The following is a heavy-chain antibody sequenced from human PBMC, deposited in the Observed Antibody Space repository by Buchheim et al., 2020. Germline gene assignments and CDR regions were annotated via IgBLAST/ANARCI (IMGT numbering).Heavy chain of an antibody. V-gene: IGHV3-30*18. CDR2: ITYDGSNK. D-gene: IGHD4-23*01. J-gene: IGHJ4*02. Sequence: QVQLQESGPGLVKPSGTLSLTCSVSGASISSRNWWTWVRQAPGKGLEWVAVITYDGSNKYYADSVKGRFTISRDNSKNTLYLQMNSLRAEDTAVYYCAKDLWGPMVVTDPSGDYWGQGTL. CDR1: GASISSRN. CDR3: AKDLWGPMVVTDPSGDY.